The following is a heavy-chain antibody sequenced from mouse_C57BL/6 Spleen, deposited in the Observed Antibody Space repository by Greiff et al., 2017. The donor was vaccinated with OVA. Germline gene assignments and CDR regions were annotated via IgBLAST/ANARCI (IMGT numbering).Heavy chain of an antibody. CDR2: IYPRSGNT. CDR3: AKGGYDYDEGAGFAY. Sequence: VQLQQSGAELARPGASVKLSCKASGYTFTSYGISWVKQRTGQGLEWIGEIYPRSGNTYYNEKFKGKATLTADKSSSTAYMELRSLTSEDSAVYFCAKGGYDYDEGAGFAYWGQGTLVTVSA. D-gene: IGHD2-4*01. J-gene: IGHJ3*01. V-gene: IGHV1-81*01. CDR1: GYTFTSYG.